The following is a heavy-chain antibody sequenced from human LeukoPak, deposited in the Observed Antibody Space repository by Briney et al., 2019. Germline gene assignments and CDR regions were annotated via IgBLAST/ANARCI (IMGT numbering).Heavy chain of an antibody. CDR3: ARDHYDFWSGYLQNYYYYMDV. V-gene: IGHV3-7*01. Sequence: GGSLRLACAASGFTFSSYWMSWVRQAPGKGRECVANIKQDGSEKYSVESVKGRFNIYRDNAKNSLYLQMNSLRAEDTAVYYCARDHYDFWSGYLQNYYYYMDVWGKGTTVTVSS. D-gene: IGHD3-3*01. CDR2: IKQDGSEK. J-gene: IGHJ6*03. CDR1: GFTFSSYW.